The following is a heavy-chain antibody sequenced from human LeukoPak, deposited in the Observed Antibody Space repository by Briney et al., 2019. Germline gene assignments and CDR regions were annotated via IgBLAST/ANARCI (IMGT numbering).Heavy chain of an antibody. V-gene: IGHV4-34*01. CDR3: ARALERRYYYMDV. D-gene: IGHD1-1*01. CDR1: GGSFSGYY. Sequence: PSETLSLTCAVYGGSFSGYYWSWIRQPPGKGLEWIGEINHSGSTNYNPSLKSRVTISVDTSKNQFSLKLSSVTAADTAVYYCARALERRYYYMDVWGKGTTVTISS. J-gene: IGHJ6*03. CDR2: INHSGST.